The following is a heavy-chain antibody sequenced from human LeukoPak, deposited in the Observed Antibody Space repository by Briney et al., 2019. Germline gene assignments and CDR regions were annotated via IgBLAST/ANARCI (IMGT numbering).Heavy chain of an antibody. V-gene: IGHV4-34*01. CDR1: GGSFSGYY. CDR3: ARGGIAARRGGSYMDV. CDR2: INHSGST. D-gene: IGHD6-6*01. Sequence: SETLSLTCAVYGGSFSGYYWSWIRQPPRKGLEWIGEINHSGSTNYNPSLKSRVTISVDTSKNQFSLKLSSVTAADTAVYYCARGGIAARRGGSYMDVWGKGTTVTVSS. J-gene: IGHJ6*03.